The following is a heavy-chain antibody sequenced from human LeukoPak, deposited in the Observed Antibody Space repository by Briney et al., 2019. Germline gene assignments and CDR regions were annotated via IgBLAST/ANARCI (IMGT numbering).Heavy chain of an antibody. J-gene: IGHJ3*01. CDR2: IKQDGSEK. V-gene: IGHV3-7*01. CDR1: GFTFSSYW. CDR3: ARPGGRGLCFNVFDF. D-gene: IGHD3-10*02. Sequence: PGGSLRLSCAASGFTFSSYWMSWVRQAPGKGLEWVANIKQDGSEKYYVDSVKGRFTISRDNAKNSLYLQMNSLRAEDTAVYYCARPGGRGLCFNVFDFWGKGTMVTVSS.